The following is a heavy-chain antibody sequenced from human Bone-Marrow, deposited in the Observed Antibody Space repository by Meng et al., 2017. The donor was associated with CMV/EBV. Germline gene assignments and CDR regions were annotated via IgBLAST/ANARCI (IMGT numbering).Heavy chain of an antibody. V-gene: IGHV1-46*01. Sequence: ASVKVSCKAAGYTFTVNYLHWVRQAPGQGLEWMGVIDPNDGSTDYAQKFRGRVTLSRDTSTTTAYMQMFSLRSEDAAIYYCASSRGYDRRLLYFDLWGHGTLVTVSS. J-gene: IGHJ2*01. D-gene: IGHD3-22*01. CDR2: IDPNDGST. CDR3: ASSRGYDRRLLYFDL. CDR1: GYTFTVNY.